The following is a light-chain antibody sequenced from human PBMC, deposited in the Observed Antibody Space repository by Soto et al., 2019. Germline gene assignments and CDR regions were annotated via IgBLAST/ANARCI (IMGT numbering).Light chain of an antibody. CDR2: GAS. V-gene: IGKV3-20*01. Sequence: EIVLTQSPGTLSLSPGERATLSCRASQSVSSSYLAWYQQKPGQAPRLLIYGASSMATGIPDRFSGSGTGRNFTLTISRLEPEDFAVYYCQQYGSSRFTFGPGTKVDIK. CDR3: QQYGSSRFT. J-gene: IGKJ3*01. CDR1: QSVSSSY.